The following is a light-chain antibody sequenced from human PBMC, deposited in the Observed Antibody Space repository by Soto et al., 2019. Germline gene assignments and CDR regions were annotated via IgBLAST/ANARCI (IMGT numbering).Light chain of an antibody. CDR3: SSYAGSNLYV. CDR2: EAS. CDR1: SSDVGGYNY. Sequence: QSVLTQPPSASGSPGQSVTISCTGTSSDVGGYNYVSWYQQHPGKAPKLMIYEASKRPSGVPDRFSGSKSGNTASLTVSGLQAEDEADYYCSSYAGSNLYVFGTGTKVTVL. V-gene: IGLV2-8*01. J-gene: IGLJ1*01.